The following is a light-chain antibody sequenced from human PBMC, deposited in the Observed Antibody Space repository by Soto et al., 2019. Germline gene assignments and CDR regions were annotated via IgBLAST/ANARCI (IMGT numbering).Light chain of an antibody. CDR3: QQYGSSPYT. Sequence: EIVLTRSPGTLSLSPGERATLSCRASQSVSSGYLAWYQQKPGQAPSLLISGASSRATGIPDRFSGSGSGTDFTLTISRLEPEDFAVYYCQQYGSSPYTFGQGTKLEIK. V-gene: IGKV3-20*01. CDR1: QSVSSGY. J-gene: IGKJ2*01. CDR2: GAS.